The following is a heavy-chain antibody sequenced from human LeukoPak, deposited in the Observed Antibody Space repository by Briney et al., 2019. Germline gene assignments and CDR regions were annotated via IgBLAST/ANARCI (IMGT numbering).Heavy chain of an antibody. J-gene: IGHJ4*02. CDR2: IFRHGET. Sequence: GGSLRLSCAASGFTVGNNYMNWVRQAPGKGLEWVSLIFRHGETSYADSVKGRFTISRDNSKHTLYLQMNGLRVEDTAVYCCARDPPAVSINTYAWGQGTLVTVSS. CDR3: ARDPPAVSINTYA. CDR1: GFTVGNNY. V-gene: IGHV3-66*01. D-gene: IGHD2-8*01.